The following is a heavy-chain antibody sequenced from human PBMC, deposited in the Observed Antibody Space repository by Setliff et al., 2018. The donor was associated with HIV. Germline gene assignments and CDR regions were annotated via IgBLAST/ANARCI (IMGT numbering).Heavy chain of an antibody. J-gene: IGHJ3*02. CDR3: AREGQATDSFDI. CDR1: GFTLSHHE. V-gene: IGHV3-48*03. D-gene: IGHD5-12*01. CDR2: ISNSARTI. Sequence: GGSLRLSCVASGFTLSHHEMSWVRQAPGKGLGWVAYISNSARTIYYADSVKGRFTISRDNGKDPLYLQMNSLRADDTALYYCAREGQATDSFDIWGQGTMVTVSS.